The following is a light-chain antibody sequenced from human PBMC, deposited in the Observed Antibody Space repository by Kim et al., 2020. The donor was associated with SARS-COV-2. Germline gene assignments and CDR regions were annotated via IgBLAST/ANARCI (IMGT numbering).Light chain of an antibody. J-gene: IGKJ4*01. Sequence: DIQMTQSPSILSASVGDRVTITCRASQSISSWLAWYQQEPGKAPKLLIYDASSLESGVPSRFSGSGSGTEFTLTISSLQPDDFATYYCQQYNSYSLTFGGGTKVDIK. CDR1: QSISSW. CDR2: DAS. V-gene: IGKV1-5*01. CDR3: QQYNSYSLT.